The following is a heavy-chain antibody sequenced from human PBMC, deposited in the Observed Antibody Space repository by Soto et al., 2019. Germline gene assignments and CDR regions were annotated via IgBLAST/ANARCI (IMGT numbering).Heavy chain of an antibody. CDR2: INHSGST. V-gene: IGHV4-34*01. CDR3: ARGYCSGGSCYSGVGFQYNWFDP. Sequence: TSETLSLTCAVYGGSFSGYYWSWIRQPPGKGLEWIGEINHSGSTNYNPSLKSRVTISVDTSKNQFSLKLSSVTAADTAVYYCARGYCSGGSCYSGVGFQYNWFDPWGQGTLVTVSS. D-gene: IGHD2-15*01. CDR1: GGSFSGYY. J-gene: IGHJ5*02.